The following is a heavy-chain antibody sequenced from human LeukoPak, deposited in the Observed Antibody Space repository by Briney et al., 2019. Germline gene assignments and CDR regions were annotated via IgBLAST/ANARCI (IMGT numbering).Heavy chain of an antibody. CDR3: ARWMSGSNWGFDH. CDR2: ISDASNVI. CDR1: GLTFRNYY. D-gene: IGHD5-24*01. Sequence: GGSLRLSCEASGLTFRNYYMSCFRQAPGKGLEWVSWISDASNVIRYADSVRGRFIISRDNTGNSLYLQMNSLRDDDTAVYYCARWMSGSNWGFDHWGQGTLVTVSS. V-gene: IGHV3-11*01. J-gene: IGHJ4*02.